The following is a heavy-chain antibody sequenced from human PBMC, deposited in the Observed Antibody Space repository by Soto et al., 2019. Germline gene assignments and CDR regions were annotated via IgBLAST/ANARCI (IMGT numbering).Heavy chain of an antibody. D-gene: IGHD1-1*01. CDR2: ISNTSRTK. CDR3: SRDGKRGYDMDV. Sequence: EVQVVESGGGLIQPGGSLRLSCAGSGFDFSKYNMDWVRQAPGKGLEWISYISNTSRTKFYADSVKGRFTISRENARSSLFLEMNSLRDEETAIYYCSRDGKRGYDMDVWGQGTTVTVSS. J-gene: IGHJ6*02. V-gene: IGHV3-48*02. CDR1: GFDFSKYN.